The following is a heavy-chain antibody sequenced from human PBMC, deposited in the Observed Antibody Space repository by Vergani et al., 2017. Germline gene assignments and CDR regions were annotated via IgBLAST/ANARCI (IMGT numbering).Heavy chain of an antibody. CDR1: GFTFSSYA. J-gene: IGHJ5*02. D-gene: IGHD3-3*01. CDR3: AKESHDFWSGYYVEWFDP. CDR2: ISGSGGST. V-gene: IGHV3-23*01. Sequence: EVQLLESGGGLVQPGGSLRLSCAASGFTFSSYAMSWVRQAPGKGLEWVSAISGSGGSTYYADSVKGRFTISRDNSKNTLYLQINSLRAEDTAVYYCAKESHDFWSGYYVEWFDPWGQGTLVTVSS.